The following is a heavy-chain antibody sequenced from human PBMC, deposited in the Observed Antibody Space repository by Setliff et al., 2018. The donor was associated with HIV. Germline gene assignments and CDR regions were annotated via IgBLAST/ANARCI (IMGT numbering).Heavy chain of an antibody. J-gene: IGHJ6*02. CDR2: MSAYNGNT. CDR3: AREFGDYYDSSGYYPPTDYYYGMYV. V-gene: IGHV1-18*01. Sequence: ASVKVSCKASGYTFTSYDIGWVRQAPGQGLEWMGWMSAYNGNTNYAQKLQGRVTMTTDTSTSTAYMELRSLRSDDTAVYYCAREFGDYYDSSGYYPPTDYYYGMYVLGQGTTVTVSS. CDR1: GYTFTSYD. D-gene: IGHD3-22*01.